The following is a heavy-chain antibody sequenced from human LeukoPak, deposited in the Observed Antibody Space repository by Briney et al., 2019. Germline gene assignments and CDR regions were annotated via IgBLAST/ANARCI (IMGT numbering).Heavy chain of an antibody. J-gene: IGHJ6*02. V-gene: IGHV4-59*01. CDR2: IYYSGSST. Sequence: PSETLSLTCTVSGASMSGFFWTWIRQPPGRALEWIGSIYYSGSSTKYNPSLKSRVTISVDTSKSQFSLNLSSATAADTAVYYCARTSRHFYGSGTNLTPWPAGMDVWGQGTTVTVSS. CDR3: ARTSRHFYGSGTNLTPWPAGMDV. CDR1: GASMSGFF. D-gene: IGHD3-10*01.